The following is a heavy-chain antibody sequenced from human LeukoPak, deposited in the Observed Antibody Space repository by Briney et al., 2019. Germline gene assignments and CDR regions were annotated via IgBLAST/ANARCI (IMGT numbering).Heavy chain of an antibody. Sequence: SETLSLTCTVSGGPISSYYWSWIRQPPGKGLEWIGYIYYSGSTNYNPSLKSRVTISVDTSKNQFSLKLSSVTAADTAVYYCARDNVDSSSWYPYNWFDPWGQGTLVTVSS. D-gene: IGHD6-13*01. CDR3: ARDNVDSSSWYPYNWFDP. V-gene: IGHV4-59*01. J-gene: IGHJ5*02. CDR1: GGPISSYY. CDR2: IYYSGST.